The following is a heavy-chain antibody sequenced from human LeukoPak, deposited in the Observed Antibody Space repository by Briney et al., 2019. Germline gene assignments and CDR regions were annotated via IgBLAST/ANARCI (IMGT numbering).Heavy chain of an antibody. J-gene: IGHJ4*02. D-gene: IGHD3-3*01. CDR2: IYPDVSDT. CDR1: GYSFSSYS. Sequence: EESLKISCKGLGYSFSSYSIGWVRQMPGKGLEWMGIIYPDVSDTRYSPSFQGQVTISADRSFSTAYLRWSSLKASDTAMYYCARQYYDFWSGYPRQTYYFDYWGQGTLVTVSS. V-gene: IGHV5-51*01. CDR3: ARQYYDFWSGYPRQTYYFDY.